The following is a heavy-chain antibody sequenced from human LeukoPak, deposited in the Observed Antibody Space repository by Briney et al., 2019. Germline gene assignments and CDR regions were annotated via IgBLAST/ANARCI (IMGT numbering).Heavy chain of an antibody. CDR3: ASTISEQTIFGGLGLAGLGPWDY. J-gene: IGHJ4*02. CDR2: IIPIFGTA. V-gene: IGHV1-69*13. D-gene: IGHD3-3*01. Sequence: ASVKVSCKASGGTFSSYAISWVRQAPGQGLEWMGGIIPIFGTANYAQKFQGRVTITADESTSTAYMELSSLRSEDTAVYYCASTISEQTIFGGLGLAGLGPWDYWGQGTLVTVSS. CDR1: GGTFSSYA.